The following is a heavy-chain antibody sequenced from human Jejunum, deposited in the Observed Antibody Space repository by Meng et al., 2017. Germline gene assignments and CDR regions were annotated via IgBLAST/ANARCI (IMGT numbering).Heavy chain of an antibody. CDR3: ASNVDCTSTSCYAY. J-gene: IGHJ4*02. Sequence: QVQLVQSGAEEKKPGSSVKVSCKASGGTFSTYTIHWVRQAPGQGLEWMGKTVPVLGTTDYAQKFQGRITITADKSTTTAYMELSSLTSEDTAVYYCASNVDCTSTSCYAYWGQGTLVTVSS. V-gene: IGHV1-69*08. D-gene: IGHD2-2*01. CDR2: TVPVLGTT. CDR1: GGTFSTYT.